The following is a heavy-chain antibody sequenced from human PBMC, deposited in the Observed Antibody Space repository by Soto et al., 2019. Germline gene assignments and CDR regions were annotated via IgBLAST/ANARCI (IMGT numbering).Heavy chain of an antibody. CDR2: IGASGGDT. Sequence: EVQLLESGGDLVQPGGSLRLSCAASGFTFSTYAMSWVRQAPGKGLEWVSAIGASGGDTYYAGSVKGRFTISRDNYKNTLFLQMNSLRAEDTAVYYCAKHLQPPYGDYVLDYWGQGAPVTVSS. D-gene: IGHD4-17*01. V-gene: IGHV3-23*01. CDR3: AKHLQPPYGDYVLDY. CDR1: GFTFSTYA. J-gene: IGHJ4*02.